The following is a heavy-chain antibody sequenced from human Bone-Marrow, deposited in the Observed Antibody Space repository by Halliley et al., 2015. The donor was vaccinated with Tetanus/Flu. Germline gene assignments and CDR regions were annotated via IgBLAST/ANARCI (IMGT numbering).Heavy chain of an antibody. CDR2: IFYTGTT. J-gene: IGHJ4*02. V-gene: IGHV4-59*08. Sequence: TLSLTCTVSGGSISTYYWSWIRKPPGKALEWIGSIFYTGTTNYDPSPKSRVTISVDTSKNQFSLRVTSLTAADTAVYYCARHPHRAAAGPFDNWGQGTLVGVSS. D-gene: IGHD6-13*01. CDR1: GGSISTYY. CDR3: ARHPHRAAAGPFDN.